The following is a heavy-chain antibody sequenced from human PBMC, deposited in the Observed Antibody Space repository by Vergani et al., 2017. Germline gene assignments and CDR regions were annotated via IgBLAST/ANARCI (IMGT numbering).Heavy chain of an antibody. D-gene: IGHD3-9*01. V-gene: IGHV1-46*03. Sequence: QVQVVQSGAEVKKSGASVKVSCKTSAYTFSTYYMHWVRQAPGQGLEWMGIINPSGGHTNYAQKFQGRVTMTRDTSTSTVYMERSSLRSEDTAIYYCARGDYGILTGYRYWGQGTLVTVSA. J-gene: IGHJ4*02. CDR1: AYTFSTYY. CDR2: INPSGGHT. CDR3: ARGDYGILTGYRY.